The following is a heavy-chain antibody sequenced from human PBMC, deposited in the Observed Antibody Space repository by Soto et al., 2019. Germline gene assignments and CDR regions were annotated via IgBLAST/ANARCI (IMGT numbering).Heavy chain of an antibody. D-gene: IGHD2-2*01. CDR3: ARVRCGSTSGLRLDY. CDR2: IYYSGNA. Sequence: QVQLQESGPGLVKPSQTLSLTCTVSGGSISSSGYYWSWIRQHPGKGLEWIGYIYYSGNAHYNPSLRSRVIMSLITSKNQFSLKLNSVSATDTAVYYCARVRCGSTSGLRLDYWGQGTLVTVSS. J-gene: IGHJ4*02. CDR1: GGSISSSGYY. V-gene: IGHV4-31*03.